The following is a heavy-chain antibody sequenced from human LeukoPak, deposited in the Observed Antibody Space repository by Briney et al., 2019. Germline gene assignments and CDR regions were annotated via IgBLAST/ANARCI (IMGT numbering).Heavy chain of an antibody. Sequence: ASVKVSCKASGGTFSSYTISWVRQAPGQGLEWMGRIIPIPGIANYAQKFQGRVTITADKSTSTAYMELSSLRSEDTAVYYCARDRGIFGVDNWFDPWGQGTLVTVSS. CDR2: IIPIPGIA. J-gene: IGHJ5*02. CDR1: GGTFSSYT. CDR3: ARDRGIFGVDNWFDP. D-gene: IGHD3-3*01. V-gene: IGHV1-69*04.